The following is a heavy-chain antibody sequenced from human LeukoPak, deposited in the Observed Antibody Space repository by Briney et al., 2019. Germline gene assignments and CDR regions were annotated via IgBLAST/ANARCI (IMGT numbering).Heavy chain of an antibody. CDR1: GASISQYY. Sequence: SSETLSLTCTVSGASISQYYWSRIRQPAGKGLEWIGRVYPNGNTNYSPSLQSRLSLSAETSNNKISLRLTSVTAADTAVYYCAYCHVGNCYWGQGTLVTVSS. CDR3: AYCHVGNCY. V-gene: IGHV4-4*07. J-gene: IGHJ4*02. D-gene: IGHD4-23*01. CDR2: VYPNGNT.